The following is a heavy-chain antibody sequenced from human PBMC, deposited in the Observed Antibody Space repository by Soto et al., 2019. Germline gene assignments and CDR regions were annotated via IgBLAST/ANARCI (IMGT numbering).Heavy chain of an antibody. Sequence: SETLSLTCTVSGGSISSYYWSWIRQPPGKGLEWIGYIYYSGSTNYNPSLKSRVTISVDTSKNQFSLKLSSVTAADTAVYYCARDGGQWLVPDYWGQGTLVTVSS. V-gene: IGHV4-59*01. CDR1: GGSISSYY. J-gene: IGHJ4*02. CDR2: IYYSGST. CDR3: ARDGGQWLVPDY. D-gene: IGHD6-19*01.